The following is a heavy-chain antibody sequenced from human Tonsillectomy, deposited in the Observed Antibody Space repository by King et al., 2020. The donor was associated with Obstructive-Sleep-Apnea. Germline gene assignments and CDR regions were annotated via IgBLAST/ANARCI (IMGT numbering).Heavy chain of an antibody. V-gene: IGHV3-48*01. CDR1: GFTFSSYS. CDR3: ARGGDQLLWFGELFGY. J-gene: IGHJ4*02. D-gene: IGHD3-10*01. Sequence: QLVQSGGGLVQPGGSLRLSCAASGFTFSSYSMNWVRQAPGKGLEWVSYIISSSSTIYYADSVKGRFTISRDNAKNSLYLQMNSLRAEDTAVYYCARGGDQLLWFGELFGYWGQGTLVTVSS. CDR2: IISSSSTI.